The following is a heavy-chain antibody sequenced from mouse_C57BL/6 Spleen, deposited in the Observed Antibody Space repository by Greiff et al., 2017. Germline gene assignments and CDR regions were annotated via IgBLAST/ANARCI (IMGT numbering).Heavy chain of an antibody. CDR1: GFTFSSYA. D-gene: IGHD2-3*01. J-gene: IGHJ1*03. V-gene: IGHV5-4*01. CDR2: ISDGGSYT. CDR3: ARRGWLLGYFEG. Sequence: EVHLVESGGGLVKPGGSLKLSCAASGFTFSSYAMSWVRQTPEKRLEWVATISDGGSYTYYPDNVKGRFTFSRDNAKNNLYLQMSHLKSEDTAMYYCARRGWLLGYFEGWGTGTTVTVSS.